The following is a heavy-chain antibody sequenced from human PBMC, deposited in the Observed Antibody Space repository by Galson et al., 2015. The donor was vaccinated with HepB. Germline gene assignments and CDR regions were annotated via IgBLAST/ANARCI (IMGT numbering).Heavy chain of an antibody. D-gene: IGHD4-11*01. CDR2: ISSSGSTI. Sequence: SLRLSCAASGFTFSSYEMNWVRQAPGKGLEWVSYISSSGSTIYYADSVKGRFTISRDNAENSLYLQMNSLRAEDTAVYYCARYSNGLPREQFDYWGQGTLVTVSS. J-gene: IGHJ4*02. V-gene: IGHV3-48*03. CDR1: GFTFSSYE. CDR3: ARYSNGLPREQFDY.